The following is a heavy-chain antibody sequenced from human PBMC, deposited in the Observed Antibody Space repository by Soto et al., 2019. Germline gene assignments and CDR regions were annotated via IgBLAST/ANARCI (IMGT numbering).Heavy chain of an antibody. D-gene: IGHD4-17*01. CDR3: ARDKRTVTTKGNAFDI. CDR1: GGTFSSYT. V-gene: IGHV1-69*04. J-gene: IGHJ3*02. CDR2: IIPILGIA. Sequence: ASVKVSCKASGGTFSSYTISWVRQAPGQGLEWMGRIIPILGIANYAQKFQGRVTITADKSTSTAYMELSSLRSEDTAVYYCARDKRTVTTKGNAFDIWGQGTMVTVSS.